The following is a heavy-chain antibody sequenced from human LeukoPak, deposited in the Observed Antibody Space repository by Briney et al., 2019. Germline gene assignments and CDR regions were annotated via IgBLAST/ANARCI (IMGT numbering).Heavy chain of an antibody. CDR3: AMDIVGAGRYFDY. CDR2: ISGSGGST. D-gene: IGHD1-26*01. V-gene: IGHV3-23*01. J-gene: IGHJ4*02. Sequence: GGSLRLSCAASGFTFSSYEMNWVRQAPGKGLEWVSAISGSGGSTYYADSVKGRFTISRDNSKNTLYLQMNSLRAEDTAVYYCAMDIVGAGRYFDYWGQGTLVTVSS. CDR1: GFTFSSYE.